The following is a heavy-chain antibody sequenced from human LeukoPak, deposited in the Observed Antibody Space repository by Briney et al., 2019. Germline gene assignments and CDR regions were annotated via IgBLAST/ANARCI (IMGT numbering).Heavy chain of an antibody. J-gene: IGHJ3*02. CDR3: AKEHGGSSWYEDAFDI. CDR1: GFTVSSNY. Sequence: GGSLRLSCAASGFTVSSNYMSWVRQAPGKGLEWVSDISGSGGSTYYADSVKGRFTISRDNHKNTLYLQMNSLRVEDTAVYYCAKEHGGSSWYEDAFDIWGQGTMVTVSS. D-gene: IGHD6-13*01. CDR2: ISGSGGST. V-gene: IGHV3-23*01.